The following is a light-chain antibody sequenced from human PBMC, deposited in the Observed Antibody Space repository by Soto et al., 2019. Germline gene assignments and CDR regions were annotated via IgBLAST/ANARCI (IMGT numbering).Light chain of an antibody. J-gene: IGKJ1*01. CDR3: QQYDSSPRT. CDR2: GAS. CDR1: QSVSSN. V-gene: IGKV3-20*01. Sequence: EIVLTHSPATLSVSPGERATLSCSASQSVSSNLAWYQQKPGQAPRLLIYGASNRATGIPDRFSGSGSGTDFTLTISRLEPEDFAVYYCQQYDSSPRTFGQGTKVDI.